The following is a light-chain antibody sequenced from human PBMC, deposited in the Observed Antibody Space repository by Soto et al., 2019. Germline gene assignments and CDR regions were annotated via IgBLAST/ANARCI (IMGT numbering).Light chain of an antibody. Sequence: EIAMTQTNTTMSVSPGKRATLSCRGSQSVTSNYLAWYQQKPGQAPWLLIFGASIRATGLPDRFSGSGSGTDFTLTISRLEHEDFAVYYCQQYGSSTGTFGQGTKVDIK. J-gene: IGKJ1*01. CDR3: QQYGSSTGT. CDR2: GAS. V-gene: IGKV3-20*01. CDR1: QSVTSNY.